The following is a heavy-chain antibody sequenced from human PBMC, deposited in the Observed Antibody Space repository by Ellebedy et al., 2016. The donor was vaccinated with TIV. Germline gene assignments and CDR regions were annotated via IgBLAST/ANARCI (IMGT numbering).Heavy chain of an antibody. Sequence: ASVKVSCKASGYTFTSYAMNWVRQAPGQGLEWMGWINTNTGNPTYAQGFTGRFVFSLDTSVSTAYLQISSLKAEDTAVYYCARRGASGSRLTIEPLGYWGQGTLVTVSS. D-gene: IGHD1-26*01. CDR3: ARRGASGSRLTIEPLGY. CDR2: INTNTGNP. J-gene: IGHJ4*02. CDR1: GYTFTSYA. V-gene: IGHV7-4-1*02.